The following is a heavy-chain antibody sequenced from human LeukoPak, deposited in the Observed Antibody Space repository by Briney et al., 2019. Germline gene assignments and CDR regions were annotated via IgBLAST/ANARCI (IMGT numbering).Heavy chain of an antibody. Sequence: GGSLRLSCAASGVTFSSYGMHWVRQAPGKGLEWVAVIWYDGSNKYYADSVKGRFTISRDNSKNTLHLQMNSLRAEDTAVYYCAREYSGYVLYYGMDVWGQGTTVTVSS. V-gene: IGHV3-33*08. D-gene: IGHD5-12*01. CDR3: AREYSGYVLYYGMDV. J-gene: IGHJ6*02. CDR1: GVTFSSYG. CDR2: IWYDGSNK.